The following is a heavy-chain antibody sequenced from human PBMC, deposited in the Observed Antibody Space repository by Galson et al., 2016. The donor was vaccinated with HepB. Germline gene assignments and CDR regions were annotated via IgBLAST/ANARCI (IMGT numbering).Heavy chain of an antibody. CDR2: ISLRGSGST. V-gene: IGHV4-59*11. Sequence: SETLSLTCTVSGGSISGHYWSWIRQPPGKGLEWIGFISLRGSGSTSYNPPLKSRVTISGDTSKNQISLRLRPVIAADTAVYYCASHDYWNDNHVSFDIWGQGTRVTVSS. CDR3: ASHDYWNDNHVSFDI. D-gene: IGHD3/OR15-3a*01. CDR1: GGSISGHY. J-gene: IGHJ3*02.